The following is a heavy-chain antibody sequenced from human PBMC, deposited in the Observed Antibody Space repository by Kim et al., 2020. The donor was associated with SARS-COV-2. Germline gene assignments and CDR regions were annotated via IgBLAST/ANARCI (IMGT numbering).Heavy chain of an antibody. CDR2: INHSGST. CDR3: ARVPAHSSGYYPFDY. D-gene: IGHD3-22*01. J-gene: IGHJ4*01. V-gene: IGHV4-34*01. CDR1: GGSFSGYY. Sequence: SETLSLTCAVYGGSFSGYYWSWIRQPPGKGLEWIGEINHSGSTNYNPSLKSRVTISVDTSKNQFSLKLSSVTAADTAVYYCARVPAHSSGYYPFDYWGQGTLVTVSS.